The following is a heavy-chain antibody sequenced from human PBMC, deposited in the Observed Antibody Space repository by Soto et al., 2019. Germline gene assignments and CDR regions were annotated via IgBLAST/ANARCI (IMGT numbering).Heavy chain of an antibody. D-gene: IGHD2-15*01. Sequence: QVQLVESGGGVVQPGRSLRLSCAASGFTFSSYGMHWVRQAPGKGLEWVAVIWYDGSNKYYADSVKGRFTISRDNSKNTLYLQMNSLRAEDTAVYYCARACSGGSCNRDYWGQGTLVTVSS. CDR1: GFTFSSYG. J-gene: IGHJ4*02. V-gene: IGHV3-33*01. CDR3: ARACSGGSCNRDY. CDR2: IWYDGSNK.